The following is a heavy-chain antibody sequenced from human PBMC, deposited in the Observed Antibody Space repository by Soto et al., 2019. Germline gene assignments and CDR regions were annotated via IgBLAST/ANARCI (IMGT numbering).Heavy chain of an antibody. V-gene: IGHV4-39*01. CDR2: IYYSGST. CDR1: GGSISSSSYY. D-gene: IGHD4-17*01. Sequence: SETLSLTCTVSGGSISSSSYYWGWIRQPPGKGLEWIGSIYYSGSTYYNPSLKSRVTISVDTSKNQFSLKLSSVTAADTAVYYCARRLSTVTDKYYFDYWGQGTLVTVSS. CDR3: ARRLSTVTDKYYFDY. J-gene: IGHJ4*02.